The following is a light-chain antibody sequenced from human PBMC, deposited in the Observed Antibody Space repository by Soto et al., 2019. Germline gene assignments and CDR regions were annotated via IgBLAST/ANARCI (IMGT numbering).Light chain of an antibody. CDR1: SSDVGSYNL. Sequence: QSALTQPASVSGSPGQSITISCTGTSSDVGSYNLVSWYQQLPGKAPKLIIYEVNERPSGISDRFSGSKSGNTASLTISGLKGEDEADYYCCSYVGSSILMFGGGTQVTVL. J-gene: IGLJ3*02. V-gene: IGLV2-23*02. CDR3: CSYVGSSILM. CDR2: EVN.